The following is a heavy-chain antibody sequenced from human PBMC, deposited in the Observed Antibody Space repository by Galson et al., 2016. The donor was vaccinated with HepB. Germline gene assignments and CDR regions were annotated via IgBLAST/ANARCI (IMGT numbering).Heavy chain of an antibody. V-gene: IGHV4-4*02. Sequence: SETLSLTCTVSGGSISNDDWWSWVRQSPGKGLEWIGEIYRSGSTHYNPSLKGRATKSVDKSNNRFSLRLNSVSAADTAIYFCASNGWYCLDYWGHGTLVTVSS. CDR3: ASNGWYCLDY. CDR1: GGSISNDDW. CDR2: IYRSGST. J-gene: IGHJ4*01. D-gene: IGHD6-19*01.